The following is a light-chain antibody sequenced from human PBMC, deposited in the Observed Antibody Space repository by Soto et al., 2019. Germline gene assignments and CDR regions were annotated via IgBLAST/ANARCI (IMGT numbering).Light chain of an antibody. CDR2: KAT. Sequence: IQPTQSPSTLSASVGDRVTITCRASQSVQTWLAWFQQKPGKAPKLLIYKATTLETGVPSRFSGSGSETEFTLTISSLQPDDLGTYYCQQYNNYFTFGQGTKVDNK. V-gene: IGKV1-5*03. CDR1: QSVQTW. J-gene: IGKJ1*01. CDR3: QQYNNYFT.